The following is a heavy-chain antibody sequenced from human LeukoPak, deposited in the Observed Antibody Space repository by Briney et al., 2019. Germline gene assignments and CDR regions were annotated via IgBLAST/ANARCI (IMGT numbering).Heavy chain of an antibody. CDR1: GFTFDDYG. D-gene: IGHD4-11*01. CDR3: ANRENPYSNDAFDI. CDR2: ISGSGGST. J-gene: IGHJ3*02. Sequence: PGGSLRLSCAASGFTFDDYGMSWVRQAPGKGLEWVSAISGSGGSTYYADSVKGRFTISRDNSKNTLYLQMNSLRAEDTAVYYCANRENPYSNDAFDIWGQGTMVTVSS. V-gene: IGHV3-23*01.